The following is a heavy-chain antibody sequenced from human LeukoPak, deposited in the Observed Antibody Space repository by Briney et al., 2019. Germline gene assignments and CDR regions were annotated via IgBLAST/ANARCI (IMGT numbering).Heavy chain of an antibody. D-gene: IGHD3-22*01. CDR3: ARDFGGYYRYYFDY. J-gene: IGHJ4*02. V-gene: IGHV3-21*01. CDR2: ICSSSRYI. Sequence: GRSLRLSCAASGFTFSSYSTNWGRQAPGKGLEWVSSICSSSRYIYYADSVRGGSTTSKDNAKNSLHLQTNSLTAAPTAVYYCARDFGGYYRYYFDYWGQGTLVTVSS. CDR1: GFTFSSYS.